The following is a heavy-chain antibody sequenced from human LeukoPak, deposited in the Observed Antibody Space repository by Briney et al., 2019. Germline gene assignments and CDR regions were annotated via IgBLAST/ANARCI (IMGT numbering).Heavy chain of an antibody. J-gene: IGHJ6*02. V-gene: IGHV1-69*02. D-gene: IGHD2-15*01. CDR3: ARGRRCSGGSCYSEHYYYGMDV. Sequence: SVKVSCKASGGTFSSYTISGVRQAPGQGLEWMGMVIPILGIANYAQKFQGRVTITADKSTSTAYMELSSLRSEDTAVYYCARGRRCSGGSCYSEHYYYGMDVWGQGTTVTVSS. CDR1: GGTFSSYT. CDR2: VIPILGIA.